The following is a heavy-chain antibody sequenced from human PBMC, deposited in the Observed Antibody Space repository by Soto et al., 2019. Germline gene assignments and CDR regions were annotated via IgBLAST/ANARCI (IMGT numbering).Heavy chain of an antibody. CDR1: GYTFTSYD. D-gene: IGHD1-1*01. CDR2: MNANSSNT. V-gene: IGHV1-8*01. Sequence: QVQLVQSGAEVKKPGASVKVSCKASGYTFTSYDINWVRQATGQGLEWMGWMNANSSNTGYAQKFQGRVTMTRNTSISTAYMELSSLRSEDTAVYYCARERTGTTSMDVWGQGTTVTVSS. J-gene: IGHJ6*02. CDR3: ARERTGTTSMDV.